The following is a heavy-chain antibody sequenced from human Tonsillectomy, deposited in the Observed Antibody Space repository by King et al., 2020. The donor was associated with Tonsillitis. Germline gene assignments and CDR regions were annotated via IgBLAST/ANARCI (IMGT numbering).Heavy chain of an antibody. CDR3: ARGRFCSSTSCYTRFLVNY. D-gene: IGHD2-2*02. CDR2: ISSSGSTL. J-gene: IGHJ4*02. V-gene: IGHV3-11*01. CDR1: GFTFSDYY. Sequence: VQLVESGGGLVKPGGSLRLSCAASGFTFSDYYMSWIRQAPGKGLEWVSYISSSGSTLYSADSVKGRFTISRDNAKNSLYLQMNSLRAEDTAVYYCARGRFCSSTSCYTRFLVNYWGQGTLVTVSS.